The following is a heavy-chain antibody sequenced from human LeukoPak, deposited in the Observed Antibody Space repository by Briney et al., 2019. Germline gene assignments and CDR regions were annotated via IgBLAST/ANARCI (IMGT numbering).Heavy chain of an antibody. V-gene: IGHV3-11*04. CDR2: ISSSGSTI. D-gene: IGHD6-19*01. Sequence: GGSLRLSCAASGFTFSDYYMSWIRQAPGKGLEWASYISSSGSTIYYADSVKGRFTISRDNSKNTLYLQMNSLRAEDTAVYYCAKDRASIAVADFDYWGQGTLVTVSS. CDR1: GFTFSDYY. CDR3: AKDRASIAVADFDY. J-gene: IGHJ4*02.